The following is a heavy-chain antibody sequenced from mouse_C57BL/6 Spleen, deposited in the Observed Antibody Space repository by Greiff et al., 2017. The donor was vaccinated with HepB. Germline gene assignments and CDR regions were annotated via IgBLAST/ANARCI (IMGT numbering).Heavy chain of an antibody. J-gene: IGHJ3*01. CDR1: FYPFTGYW. Sequence: QVQLTASGAALMPPWASVTLSFPSTFYPFTGYWLEWVQQRPGHVLELIVEILPVRGSTNYNEKFKGKATFPADTSSNTAYMQLSSLTTEDSAIYYCAREGLRGTYWGQGTLVTVSA. CDR3: AREGLRGTY. CDR2: ILPVRGST. D-gene: IGHD1-1*01. V-gene: IGHV1-9*01.